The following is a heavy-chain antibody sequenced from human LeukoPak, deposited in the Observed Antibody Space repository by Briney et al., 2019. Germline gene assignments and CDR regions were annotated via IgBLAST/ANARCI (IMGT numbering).Heavy chain of an antibody. J-gene: IGHJ6*02. CDR3: ARGGGLDV. D-gene: IGHD3-16*01. Sequence: PGGSLRLSCTASGFTFSDYGMHWVRQPPGKGLEWVASINHNGNVNYYVDSVKGRFTISRDNAKNSLYLQMSNLRAEDTAVYFCARGGGLDVWGQGATVTVSS. CDR1: GFTFSDYG. V-gene: IGHV3-7*03. CDR2: INHNGNVN.